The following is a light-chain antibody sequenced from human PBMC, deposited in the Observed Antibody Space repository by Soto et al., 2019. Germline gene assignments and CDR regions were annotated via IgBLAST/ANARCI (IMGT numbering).Light chain of an antibody. CDR1: QSIRSW. Sequence: DIQMTQSPSTLSASVGDRVNITCRASQSIRSWLAWYQQKPGKAPKVLIYDASSLESGVPSRFSGSGSGTEFTLTISSLQPDDFATYYCQHNNGYSWTFGQGTKVDIK. J-gene: IGKJ1*01. V-gene: IGKV1-5*01. CDR2: DAS. CDR3: QHNNGYSWT.